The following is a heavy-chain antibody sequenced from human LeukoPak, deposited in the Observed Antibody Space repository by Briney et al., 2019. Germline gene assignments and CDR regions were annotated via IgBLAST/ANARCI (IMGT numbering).Heavy chain of an antibody. Sequence: GRSLRLSCTASGFTFSSYGMHWVRQAPGKGLEWVAVISYDGSNKYYADSVKGRFPISRDNSKNTLYLQMNSLRAEDTAVYYCAKVNMNYSWYYYYYMDVWGKGTTVTVSS. CDR3: AKVNMNYSWYYYYYMDV. J-gene: IGHJ6*03. D-gene: IGHD1-7*01. CDR1: GFTFSSYG. V-gene: IGHV3-30*18. CDR2: ISYDGSNK.